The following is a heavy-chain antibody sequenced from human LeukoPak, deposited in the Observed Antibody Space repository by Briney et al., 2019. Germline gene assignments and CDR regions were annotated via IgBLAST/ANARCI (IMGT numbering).Heavy chain of an antibody. CDR3: ARGTLRYFDF. CDR1: GYTLTSYY. Sequence: GASVKVSCKASGYTLTSYYMHWVRQAPGQGPEWMGVINPSGGSTTSYAQKIKGRVTMTRDTSMSTVTMELRSLRSEDTAVYYCARGTLRYFDFWGQGTLVTVSS. V-gene: IGHV1-46*01. J-gene: IGHJ4*02. D-gene: IGHD3-9*01. CDR2: INPSGGSTT.